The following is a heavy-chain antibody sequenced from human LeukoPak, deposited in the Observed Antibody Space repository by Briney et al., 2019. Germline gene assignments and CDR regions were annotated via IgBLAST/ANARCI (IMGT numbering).Heavy chain of an antibody. CDR3: ARRGSYVPTDY. Sequence: PSETLTLTCAVYGGSFSGYYWSWIRQPPGKGLEWIGEINHSGSTNYNPSLKSRVTISVDTSKNQFSLKLSSVTAADTAVYYCARRGSYVPTDYWGQGTLVTVSS. CDR2: INHSGST. J-gene: IGHJ4*02. V-gene: IGHV4-34*01. CDR1: GGSFSGYY. D-gene: IGHD1-26*01.